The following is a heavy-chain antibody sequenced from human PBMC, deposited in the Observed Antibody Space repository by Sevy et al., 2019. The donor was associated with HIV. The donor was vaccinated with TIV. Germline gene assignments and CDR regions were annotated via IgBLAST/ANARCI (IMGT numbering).Heavy chain of an antibody. CDR1: GFTFSDYW. CDR2: IKRDGSEK. V-gene: IGHV3-7*03. CDR3: ARDPNWQHMTDDHYYSMDV. J-gene: IGHJ6*02. Sequence: GGSLRLSCAASGFTFSDYWMSWVRQAPGKGLEWVANIKRDGSEKYYVDSVKGRFTISRDNAKNSLFLQMNSLRAEDTAVYYCARDPNWQHMTDDHYYSMDVWGQGTTVTVSS. D-gene: IGHD1-1*01.